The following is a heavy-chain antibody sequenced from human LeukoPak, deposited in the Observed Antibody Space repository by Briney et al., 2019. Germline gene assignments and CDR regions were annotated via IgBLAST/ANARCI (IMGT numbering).Heavy chain of an antibody. CDR3: AIPPGYYGSGTNWFDP. CDR1: GFTFSSYW. J-gene: IGHJ5*02. D-gene: IGHD3-10*01. V-gene: IGHV3-7*01. Sequence: GGSLRLSCVASGFTFSSYWMTWVRQAPGKGLEWVANIKTDGSQIYYVDSVKGRFTISRDNAKNSLYLQMNSLRAEDTAVYYCAIPPGYYGSGTNWFDPWGQGTLVTVSS. CDR2: IKTDGSQI.